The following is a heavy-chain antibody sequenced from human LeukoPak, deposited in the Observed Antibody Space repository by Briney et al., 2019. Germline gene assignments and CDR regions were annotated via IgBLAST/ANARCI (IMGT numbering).Heavy chain of an antibody. CDR2: ISNNGGST. D-gene: IGHD6-19*01. CDR1: GFAFSGYA. CDR3: ARVAVAGNGVFDY. V-gene: IGHV3-64*02. Sequence: HPGGSLRLSCAASGFAFSGYAMHWVRQTPGKGLEYVSAISNNGGSTYYADSVKGRFTISRDNSKNRLYLQMGSLRAEDMAVYYYARVAVAGNGVFDYWGQGTLVTVSS. J-gene: IGHJ4*02.